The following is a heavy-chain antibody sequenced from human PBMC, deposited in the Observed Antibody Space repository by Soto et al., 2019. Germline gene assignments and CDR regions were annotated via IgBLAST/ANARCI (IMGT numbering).Heavy chain of an antibody. CDR1: GFTFDDYT. Sequence: EVQLVESGGVVVQPGGSLRLSCAASGFTFDDYTMHWVRQAPGKGLEWVSLISWDGGSTYYADSVKGRFTISRDNSKNSLYLQMNSLRTEDTALYYCAKDIRIAVAGPSLNYGMDVWGQGTTVTVSS. D-gene: IGHD6-19*01. CDR3: AKDIRIAVAGPSLNYGMDV. J-gene: IGHJ6*02. CDR2: ISWDGGST. V-gene: IGHV3-43*01.